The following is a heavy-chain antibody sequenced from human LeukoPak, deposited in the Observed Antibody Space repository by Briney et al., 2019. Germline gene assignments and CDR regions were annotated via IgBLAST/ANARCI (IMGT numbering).Heavy chain of an antibody. CDR2: MSYDGSNK. Sequence: QTGGSRRLSCAASGFTFSSYGMHWVRQAPGKGLEWVAVMSYDGSNKYYADSVKGRFTISRDNSKNTLYLQMNSLRAEDTAVYYCAKDFYYDSSGYYYPFDYWGQGTLVTVSS. CDR1: GFTFSSYG. CDR3: AKDFYYDSSGYYYPFDY. V-gene: IGHV3-30*18. D-gene: IGHD3-22*01. J-gene: IGHJ4*02.